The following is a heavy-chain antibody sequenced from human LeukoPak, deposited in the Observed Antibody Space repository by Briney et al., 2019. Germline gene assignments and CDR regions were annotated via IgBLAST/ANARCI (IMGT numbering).Heavy chain of an antibody. J-gene: IGHJ4*02. D-gene: IGHD6-19*01. CDR1: GFTFTSYA. CDR2: ISGNGGTT. CDR3: EKEKYSSGFFDY. Sequence: HSRASLRLSCAASGFTFTSYAMSWVRQPPGKGLEWVSAISGNGGTTYYPDSVKGRFTISRDNSKNTLYLQMNSLRAEDTAVYYCEKEKYSSGFFDYWGQGTLVTVSS. V-gene: IGHV3-23*01.